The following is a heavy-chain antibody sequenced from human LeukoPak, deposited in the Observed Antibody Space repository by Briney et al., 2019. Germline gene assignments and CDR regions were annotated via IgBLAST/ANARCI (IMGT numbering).Heavy chain of an antibody. CDR2: INPDDKSA. Sequence: GGSLRLSCAASGFTFSKYWLHWLRQAPGKGLVWVSRINPDDKSASYADSVKGRFTIARDDARKTLYLQMNSLRAEDTAVYYCAKDPSVEYSSSWLLHPVFDYWGQGTLVTVSS. D-gene: IGHD6-13*01. CDR3: AKDPSVEYSSSWLLHPVFDY. CDR1: GFTFSKYW. J-gene: IGHJ4*02. V-gene: IGHV3-74*01.